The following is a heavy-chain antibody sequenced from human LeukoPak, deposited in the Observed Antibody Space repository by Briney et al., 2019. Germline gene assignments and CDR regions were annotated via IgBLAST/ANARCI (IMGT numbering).Heavy chain of an antibody. CDR2: ISWNSGSI. CDR1: GFTFDDYA. V-gene: IGHV3-9*01. J-gene: IGHJ4*02. Sequence: GGSLRLSCAASGFTFDDYAMHWVRQAPGKGLEWVSGISWNSGSIGYADSVKGRFTISRDNAKNSLYLQMNSLRAEDTALYYCVKGGGVQLWLPFDYWGQGTLVTVSS. D-gene: IGHD5-18*01. CDR3: VKGGGVQLWLPFDY.